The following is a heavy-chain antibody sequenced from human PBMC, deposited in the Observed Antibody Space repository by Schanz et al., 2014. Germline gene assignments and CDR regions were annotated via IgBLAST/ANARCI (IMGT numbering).Heavy chain of an antibody. CDR1: GFTFSTYW. J-gene: IGHJ4*02. Sequence: EVQLVESGGGLVEPGGSLRLSCAASGFTFSTYWMSWVRQAPGKGLEWVANIKQDESERSYVDSVKSRFTISRDNAKNSLYLQMNSLRAEDTAVYYCARDKGGYYPFDYWGQGTLVTVSS. CDR2: IKQDESER. D-gene: IGHD3-3*01. CDR3: ARDKGGYYPFDY. V-gene: IGHV3-7*01.